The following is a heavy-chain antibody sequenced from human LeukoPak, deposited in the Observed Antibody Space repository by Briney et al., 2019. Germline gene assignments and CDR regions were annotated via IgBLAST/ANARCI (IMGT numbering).Heavy chain of an antibody. CDR1: GGSISSNNHY. CDR2: IYYSGSI. D-gene: IGHD2-21*01. J-gene: IGHJ6*03. V-gene: IGHV4-39*07. Sequence: NPSETLSLTCTVSGGSISSNNHYWGWIRQPAGKGLEWIGHIYYSGSIFLNPSLKSRVTISVDTSKNQFSLKLGSVTAADAAFYYCARVPLWFGTGYMDVWGKGTTVIVSS. CDR3: ARVPLWFGTGYMDV.